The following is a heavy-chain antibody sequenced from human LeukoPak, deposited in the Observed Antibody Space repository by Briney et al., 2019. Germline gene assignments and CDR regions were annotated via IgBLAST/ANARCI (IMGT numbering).Heavy chain of an antibody. V-gene: IGHV4-31*03. CDR2: IFYSGST. D-gene: IGHD6-19*01. J-gene: IGHJ4*02. CDR1: GGSISSRDHY. Sequence: PSETLSLTCSVSGGSISSRDHYWSWIRQHPEKGLEWIGYIFYSGSTHYNPSLKSRGTISVDTSKNQFSLKLSSVTAADTAVYYCAREYSSGWLYCFDYWGQGTLVTVSS. CDR3: AREYSSGWLYCFDY.